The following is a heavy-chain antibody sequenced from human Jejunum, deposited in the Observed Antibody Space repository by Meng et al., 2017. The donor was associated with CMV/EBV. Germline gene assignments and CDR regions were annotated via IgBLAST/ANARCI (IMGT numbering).Heavy chain of an antibody. CDR1: GFTFNTYT. D-gene: IGHD1-26*01. V-gene: IGHV3-21*01. J-gene: IGHJ4*02. CDR3: ATDYRRGAVQS. CDR2: ITSGNGYI. Sequence: CASAGFTFNTYTVSWIRQAPGKGLEWVSSITSGNGYIFYADSVKGRVTISRDNAKKSLYLQMSSLRAADTAVYYCATDYRRGAVQSWGQGTLVTVSS.